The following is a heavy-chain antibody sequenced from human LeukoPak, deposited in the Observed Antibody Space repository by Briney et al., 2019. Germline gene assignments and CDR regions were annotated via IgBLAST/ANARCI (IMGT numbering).Heavy chain of an antibody. Sequence: SETLSLTCTVSGGSISSGSYYWSWIRQPAGKGLEWIGRIYTSGSTNYNPSLKSRVTISVDTSKNQFSLKLSSVTAADTAVYYCAREPPELIIDYWGQGTLVTVSS. CDR1: GGSISSGSYY. J-gene: IGHJ4*02. V-gene: IGHV4-61*02. D-gene: IGHD1-14*01. CDR2: IYTSGST. CDR3: AREPPELIIDY.